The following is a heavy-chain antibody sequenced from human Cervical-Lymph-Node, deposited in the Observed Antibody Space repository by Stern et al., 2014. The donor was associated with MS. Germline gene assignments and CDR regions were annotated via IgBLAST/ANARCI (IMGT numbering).Heavy chain of an antibody. D-gene: IGHD4-23*01. CDR3: VRDSDGKIY. CDR1: TLSFSSYW. J-gene: IGHJ4*02. Sequence: EVQLVESGGGSVQPGGSLRLSCAASTLSFSSYWMSWARQAPGKGLEWVANMKQDGSQKYYVDSVKGRFTISRDNAKNSLDLQMNSLRAEDTAIYYCVRDSDGKIYWGQGTLVTVSS. V-gene: IGHV3-7*01. CDR2: MKQDGSQK.